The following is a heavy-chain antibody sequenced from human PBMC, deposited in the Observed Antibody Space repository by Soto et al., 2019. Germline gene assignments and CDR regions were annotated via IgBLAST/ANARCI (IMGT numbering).Heavy chain of an antibody. Sequence: EVQLVESGGGLVQPGGPLRLSCAASGFIFSSYSMNWVRQAPGKGLEWVSYISSSSNTIYYADSVKGRFTISRDNAKNSLYLQMNSLRAEDTAVYYCARVEHLPTQGFDPWGQGTLVTVSS. CDR1: GFIFSSYS. CDR3: ARVEHLPTQGFDP. J-gene: IGHJ5*02. CDR2: ISSSSNTI. V-gene: IGHV3-48*01.